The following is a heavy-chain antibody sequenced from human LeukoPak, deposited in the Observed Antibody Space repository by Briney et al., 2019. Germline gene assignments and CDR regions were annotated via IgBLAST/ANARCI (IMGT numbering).Heavy chain of an antibody. CDR1: GFTFSTYA. D-gene: IGHD1-7*01. CDR2: MSGSGGST. CDR3: AKGGRITGTMDD. J-gene: IGHJ4*02. V-gene: IGHV3-23*01. Sequence: PGGSLRLSCVASGFTFSTYAMNWVRQAPGKGLEWVSSMSGSGGSTYYADSVRGRCTISRDNSKNTLYLQMNSLRGDDTAVYFCAKGGRITGTMDDWGQGTLVTVSS.